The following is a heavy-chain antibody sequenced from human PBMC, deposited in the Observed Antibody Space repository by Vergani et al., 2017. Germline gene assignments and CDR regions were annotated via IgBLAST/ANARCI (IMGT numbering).Heavy chain of an antibody. D-gene: IGHD2-21*01. Sequence: EVMLVQSGAEVKKPGESLKISCKYSESSFISNEIAWVRQLSGKGLQWMGNINPIDSKIAYSPSFQGQAIMSLDKSITTAYLQWRSLKASDTAIYYCTSHAQCGDGACLHFDLWGQGTQVTVSS. CDR3: TSHAQCGDGACLHFDL. J-gene: IGHJ4*02. CDR1: ESSFISNE. CDR2: INPIDSKI. V-gene: IGHV5-51*03.